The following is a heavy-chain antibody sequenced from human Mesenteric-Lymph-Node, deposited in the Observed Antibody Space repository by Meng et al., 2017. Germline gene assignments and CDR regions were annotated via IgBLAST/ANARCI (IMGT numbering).Heavy chain of an antibody. J-gene: IGHJ2*01. D-gene: IGHD5-18*01. CDR2: IYYSGGT. Sequence: RLRGSGPGLLKPSDTLSLTCTVSGGSISSGDYYWSWIRQPPGKGLELIGHIYYSGGTSYNPSLKSRVTISVDTSNNQFSLKLSSVTAADTAVYYCARVGWRQWSFDLWGRGTLVTVSS. CDR1: GGSISSGDYY. V-gene: IGHV4-30-4*02. CDR3: ARVGWRQWSFDL.